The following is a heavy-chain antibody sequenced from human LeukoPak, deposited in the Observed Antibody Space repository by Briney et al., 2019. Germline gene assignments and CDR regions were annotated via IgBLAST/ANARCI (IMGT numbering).Heavy chain of an antibody. CDR1: GFTFSSYG. J-gene: IGHJ6*03. Sequence: PGGSLRLSCAASGFTFSSYGMHWVRQAPGKGLEWVAFIRYDGSNKYYADSVKGRFTISRDNAKNSLYLQMNSLRAEDTALYYCSNEHNTAYDILTTDLYYMDVWGKGTTVTISS. V-gene: IGHV3-30*02. CDR3: SNEHNTAYDILTTDLYYMDV. D-gene: IGHD3-9*01. CDR2: IRYDGSNK.